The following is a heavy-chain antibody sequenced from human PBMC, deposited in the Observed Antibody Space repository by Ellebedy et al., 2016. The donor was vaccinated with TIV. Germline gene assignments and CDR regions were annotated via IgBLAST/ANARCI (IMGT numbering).Heavy chain of an antibody. D-gene: IGHD3-22*01. Sequence: GESLKISCAASGFSLSTYWMHWVRQVPGKVLVWVSRVSSDVTGPTYADSVMGRFIISRDNAKSTVYLQMFSLRPEDTAVYYCARGVLNSGYYSDYWGRGTLVTVSS. CDR3: ARGVLNSGYYSDY. CDR1: GFSLSTYW. CDR2: VSSDVTGP. V-gene: IGHV3-74*01. J-gene: IGHJ4*02.